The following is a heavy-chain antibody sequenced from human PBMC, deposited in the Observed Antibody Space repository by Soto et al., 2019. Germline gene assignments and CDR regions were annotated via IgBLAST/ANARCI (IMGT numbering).Heavy chain of an antibody. Sequence: QVQLQESGPGLVKPSQTLSLTCNVSGGSITSGGYYWNWIRQPPGKGLEWLGYIYYSGRTYYNPSLAHRVTISADTSENQCSLKLSSVTAADTAVYFCARGYRQSGYSSSWVFDYWGQGTLVNVSS. D-gene: IGHD6-13*01. CDR3: ARGYRQSGYSSSWVFDY. CDR1: GGSITSGGYY. V-gene: IGHV4-31*03. J-gene: IGHJ4*02. CDR2: IYYSGRT.